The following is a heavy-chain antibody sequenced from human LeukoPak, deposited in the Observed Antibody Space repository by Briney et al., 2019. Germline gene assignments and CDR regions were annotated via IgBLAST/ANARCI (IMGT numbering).Heavy chain of an antibody. CDR1: GFTFSSYS. CDR2: ISSSSSYI. Sequence: NPGGSLRLSCAASGFTFSSYSMNWVRQAPGKGLEWVSSISSSSSYIYYADSVKGRFTISRDNAKNSLYLQMNSLRAEDTAVYYCARDLGYYDSSGYDYWGQGTLVTVSS. V-gene: IGHV3-21*01. CDR3: ARDLGYYDSSGYDY. D-gene: IGHD3-22*01. J-gene: IGHJ4*02.